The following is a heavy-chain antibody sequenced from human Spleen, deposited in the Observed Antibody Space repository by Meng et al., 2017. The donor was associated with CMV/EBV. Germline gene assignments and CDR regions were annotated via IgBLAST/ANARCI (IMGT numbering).Heavy chain of an antibody. J-gene: IGHJ4*02. CDR2: IIPMGETD. D-gene: IGHD3-10*01. CDR3: ATDGPGGGSYCLY. V-gene: IGHV1-69*11. Sequence: CKASGGTLRTYAINGVRQAPGQGLEWMGTIIPMGETDIYTQKFRGRVTITADESTTTAHMEISGLTSEDTAVYYCATDGPGGGSYCLYWGQGTLVTVSS. CDR1: GGTLRTYA.